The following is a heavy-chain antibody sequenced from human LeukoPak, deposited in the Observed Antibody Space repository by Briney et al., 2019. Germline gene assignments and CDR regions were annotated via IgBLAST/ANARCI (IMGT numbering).Heavy chain of an antibody. CDR1: GDSFTNYW. D-gene: IGHD5-24*01. CDR3: ARRYRGGEMATIGFDY. V-gene: IGHV5-51*01. J-gene: IGHJ4*02. Sequence: GETLKISCKGSGDSFTNYWIGWVRQMPGGGLECMGIIYPGDSDTRYSPSFQGQVTISVDKSISTAYLQWSSLKASDTAMYYCARRYRGGEMATIGFDYWGQGILVTVSS. CDR2: IYPGDSDT.